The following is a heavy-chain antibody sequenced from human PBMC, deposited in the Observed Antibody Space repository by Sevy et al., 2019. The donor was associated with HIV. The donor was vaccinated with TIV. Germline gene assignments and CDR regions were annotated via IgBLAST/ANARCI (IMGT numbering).Heavy chain of an antibody. V-gene: IGHV3-30*18. D-gene: IGHD3-9*01. CDR1: GIIFTTSG. CDR2: ISYDGRNK. J-gene: IGHJ6*02. CDR3: AKDFTGYNGMDV. Sequence: GGSLRLSCAVSGIIFTTSGMHWVRQAPGNGLEWVAVISYDGRNKFYGDSVKGRFTISRDNSKNILYLQMNSLRVEDTAVYYCAKDFTGYNGMDVCGQGTMVTVSS.